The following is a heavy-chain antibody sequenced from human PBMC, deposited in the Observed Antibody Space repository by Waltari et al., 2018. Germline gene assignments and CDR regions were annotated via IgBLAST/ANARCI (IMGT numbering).Heavy chain of an antibody. V-gene: IGHV4-39*01. J-gene: IGHJ3*02. CDR3: ASHGTYYYDSSGYPGAFDI. CDR1: GGSIRSSRYY. CDR2: IYYSGSK. D-gene: IGHD3-22*01. Sequence: QLQLQESGPGLVTPSENLPLTCTVSGGSIRSSRYYWGWVCQPPGQGLEWIGSIYYSGSKYYNPSLKSRVTISVDTSKNQFSLKLSSVTAADTAVYYCASHGTYYYDSSGYPGAFDIWGQGTMVTVSS.